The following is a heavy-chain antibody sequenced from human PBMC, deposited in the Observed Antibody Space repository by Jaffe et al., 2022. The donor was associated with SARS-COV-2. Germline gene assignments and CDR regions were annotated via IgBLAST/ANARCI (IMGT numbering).Heavy chain of an antibody. V-gene: IGHV4-59*01. J-gene: IGHJ4*02. D-gene: IGHD2-8*02. Sequence: QVQLQESGPGLVKPSETLSLTCTVSGGSISSYYWSWIRQPPGKGLEWIGYIYYSGSTNYNPSLKSRVTISVDTSKNQFSLKLSSVTAADTAVYYCARGDGYNSLLVWGQGTLVTVSS. CDR3: ARGDGYNSLLV. CDR2: IYYSGST. CDR1: GGSISSYY.